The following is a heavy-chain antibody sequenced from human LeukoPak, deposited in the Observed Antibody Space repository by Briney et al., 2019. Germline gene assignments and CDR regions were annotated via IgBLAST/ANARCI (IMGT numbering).Heavy chain of an antibody. D-gene: IGHD3-3*01. J-gene: IGHJ6*02. Sequence: SETLSLTCTVSGGSISSGDYYWSWIRQPPGKGLEWIGYIYYSGSTYYNPSLKSRVTISVDTSKNQFSLKLSSVTAADTAVYYCARLPREYYDFWSGCYNYGMDVWGQGTTVTVSS. V-gene: IGHV4-30-4*01. CDR3: ARLPREYYDFWSGCYNYGMDV. CDR2: IYYSGST. CDR1: GGSISSGDYY.